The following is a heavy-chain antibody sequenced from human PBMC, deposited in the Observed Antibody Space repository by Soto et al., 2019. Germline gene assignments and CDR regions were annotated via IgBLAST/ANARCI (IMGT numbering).Heavy chain of an antibody. Sequence: GGSLRLSCAASGFTFSSYGMHWVRQAPGKGLEWVAVIWYDGSNKYYADSVKGRFTISRDNSKNTLYLQMNSLRAEDTAVYYCARDSDSYYYDSSAMGYWGQGTLVTVSS. CDR1: GFTFSSYG. D-gene: IGHD3-22*01. CDR2: IWYDGSNK. J-gene: IGHJ4*02. CDR3: ARDSDSYYYDSSAMGY. V-gene: IGHV3-33*01.